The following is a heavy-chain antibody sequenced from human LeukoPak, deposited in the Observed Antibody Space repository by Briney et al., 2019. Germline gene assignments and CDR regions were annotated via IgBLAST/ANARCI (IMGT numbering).Heavy chain of an antibody. J-gene: IGHJ3*02. CDR2: ISYIGST. CDR3: ARDPTTVTKGLDI. Sequence: SETLSLTCTVSGGSMSSHYWSWIRQPPGKGLEWIGCISYIGSTNYNPSLKSRVTVSIDTSKNQFSLKLSSVTAADTAVYYCARDPTTVTKGLDIWGQGTMVTVSS. CDR1: GGSMSSHY. D-gene: IGHD4-17*01. V-gene: IGHV4-59*11.